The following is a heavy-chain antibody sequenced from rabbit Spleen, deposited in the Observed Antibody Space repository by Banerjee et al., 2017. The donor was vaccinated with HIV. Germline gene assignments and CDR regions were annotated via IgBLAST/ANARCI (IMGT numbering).Heavy chain of an antibody. CDR1: GFTLSRYW. J-gene: IGHJ4*01. V-gene: IGHV1S40*01. CDR3: VRNSGWGVSYFNL. Sequence: QSLEESGGDLVKPGASLTLTCTASGFTLSRYWMCWVRQAPGKGLEWIACIDVGSSGSTVYATWAKGRFTISKTSSTTVTLQMTSLTAADTATYFCVRNSGWGVSYFNLWGPGTLVTVS. CDR2: IDVGSSGST. D-gene: IGHD4-1*01.